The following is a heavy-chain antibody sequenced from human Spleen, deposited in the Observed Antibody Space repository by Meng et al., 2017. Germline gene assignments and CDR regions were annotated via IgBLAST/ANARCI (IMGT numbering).Heavy chain of an antibody. J-gene: IGHJ4*02. Sequence: ASVKVSCKASGGTFSSYAISWVRQAPGQGLEWMGWISGYYGNTSYAQKLQGRVTMTTDTSTSTAYMDLRSLRSDDTAVYYCARVNYYGSGSYRLYYFDYWGQGTLVTVSS. CDR2: ISGYYGNT. D-gene: IGHD3-10*01. CDR1: GGTFSSYA. V-gene: IGHV1-18*01. CDR3: ARVNYYGSGSYRLYYFDY.